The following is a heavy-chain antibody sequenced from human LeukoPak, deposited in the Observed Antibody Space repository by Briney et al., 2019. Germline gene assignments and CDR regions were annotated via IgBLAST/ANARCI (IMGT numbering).Heavy chain of an antibody. Sequence: GGSLRLSCAASGFTFSSYWMHWVRPAPGKGLVWVSRINSDGSSTSYADSVKGRFTISRDNAKNTLYLQMNSLRAEDTAVYYCARGPMATTPFDIWGQGTMVTVSS. CDR2: INSDGSST. V-gene: IGHV3-74*01. J-gene: IGHJ3*02. D-gene: IGHD5-24*01. CDR1: GFTFSSYW. CDR3: ARGPMATTPFDI.